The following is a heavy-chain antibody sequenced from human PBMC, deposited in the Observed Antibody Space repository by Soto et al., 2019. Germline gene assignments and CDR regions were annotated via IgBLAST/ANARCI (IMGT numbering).Heavy chain of an antibody. V-gene: IGHV4-31*03. Sequence: QVQLQESGPGLVKPSQTLSLTCTVSGGSISSGGYYWSWIRQHPGKGLEWIGYIYYSGSTYYNPSLKSRVTISVDTSKNPFSLKLSSVTAADTAVYYCARDRWDIVGVPAAMPRYYYYGMDVWGQGTTVTVSS. CDR2: IYYSGST. CDR1: GGSISSGGYY. J-gene: IGHJ6*02. D-gene: IGHD2-2*01. CDR3: ARDRWDIVGVPAAMPRYYYYGMDV.